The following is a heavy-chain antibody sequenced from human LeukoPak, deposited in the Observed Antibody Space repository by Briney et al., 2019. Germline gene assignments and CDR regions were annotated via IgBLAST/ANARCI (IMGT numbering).Heavy chain of an antibody. V-gene: IGHV1-46*01. Sequence: ASVKVSCKASGYTFTSNYIHWVGQARGQGLEWMGMIYPRDGSTPYAQKFHGTVTVTTDTSTSPVHMELSGLRSEDTAVYYCARDQEGFDYWGQGTLVTVSS. CDR2: IYPRDGST. CDR3: ARDQEGFDY. J-gene: IGHJ4*02. CDR1: GYTFTSNY.